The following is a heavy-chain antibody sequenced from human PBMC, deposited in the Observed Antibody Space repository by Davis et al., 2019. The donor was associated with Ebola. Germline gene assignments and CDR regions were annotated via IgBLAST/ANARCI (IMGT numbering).Heavy chain of an antibody. V-gene: IGHV1-18*01. D-gene: IGHD2-21*02. J-gene: IGHJ4*02. CDR3: ARDVGAYCGGDCE. CDR1: GYMFTNYG. CDR2: ISGYNHKT. Sequence: AASVKVSCKASGYMFTNYGISWVRQAPGQGLEWMGWISGYNHKTNYAQRLQGRVTITADKSTSTAYMELSSLRSEDTAVYYCARDVGAYCGGDCEWGQGTLVTVSS.